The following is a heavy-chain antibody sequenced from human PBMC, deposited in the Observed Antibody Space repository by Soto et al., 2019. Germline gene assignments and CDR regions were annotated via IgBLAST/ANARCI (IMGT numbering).Heavy chain of an antibody. CDR1: GFSLGDYW. CDR3: ARVSSAAMDY. CDR2: INQDGSER. Sequence: EVKLVESAGGLVQPGGSLTLSCAASGFSLGDYWMRWVRQAPGKGPEWAASINQDGSERKYEDSVKGRFIVSRDNAKNSLWLQMNSLRAEDTAVYYCARVSSAAMDYWGQGILVTVYS. V-gene: IGHV3-7*01. J-gene: IGHJ4*02. D-gene: IGHD2-2*01.